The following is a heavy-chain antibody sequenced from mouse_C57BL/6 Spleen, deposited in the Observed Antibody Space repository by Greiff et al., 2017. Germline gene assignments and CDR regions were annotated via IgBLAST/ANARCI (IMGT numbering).Heavy chain of an antibody. D-gene: IGHD2-4*01. CDR2: IYPRSGNT. J-gene: IGHJ4*01. V-gene: IGHV1-81*01. Sequence: QVQLQQSGAELARPGASVKLSCKASGYTFTSYGISWVKQRTGQGLEWIGEIYPRSGNTYYNEKFKGKATLTADKSSSTAYMELRSLTSEDSAVYFCARSVDYLYAMDYWGQGTSVTVSS. CDR1: GYTFTSYG. CDR3: ARSVDYLYAMDY.